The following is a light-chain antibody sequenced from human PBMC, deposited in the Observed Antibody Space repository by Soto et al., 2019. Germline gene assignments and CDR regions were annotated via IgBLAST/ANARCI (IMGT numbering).Light chain of an antibody. V-gene: IGKV3-11*02. CDR3: QQDYNFPRRT. CDR1: QSVSSY. CDR2: DAS. Sequence: EIVVTQGPATLSLSPGESTTISCRASQSVSSYLAWYQQKPGQAPRLLIYDASNRATGGLARFSGSGSGRDFTLTISSLQPEDYAVYYCQQDYNFPRRTFGGGTKVDIK. J-gene: IGKJ4*01.